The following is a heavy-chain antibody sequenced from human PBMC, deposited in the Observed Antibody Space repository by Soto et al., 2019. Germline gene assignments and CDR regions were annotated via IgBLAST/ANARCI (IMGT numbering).Heavy chain of an antibody. J-gene: IGHJ5*02. D-gene: IGHD2-21*01. V-gene: IGHV4-59*01. CDR2: IYYSGST. CDR3: ARDGEFIGYNWFDP. CDR1: GGSISSYY. Sequence: SETLSLTCTVSGGSISSYYWSWIRQPPGKGLEWIGYIYYSGSTNYNPSLKSRVTISVDTSKNQFSLKLSSVTAADTAVYYCARDGEFIGYNWFDPWRQGTLVTVSS.